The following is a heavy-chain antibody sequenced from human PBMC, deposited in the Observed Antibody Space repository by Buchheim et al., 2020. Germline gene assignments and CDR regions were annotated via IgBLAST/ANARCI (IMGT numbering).Heavy chain of an antibody. CDR1: GFTFSSYW. CDR2: IKQDGGEK. V-gene: IGHV3-7*01. CDR3: ARETQYCSSTSCYYYYYGMDV. D-gene: IGHD2-2*01. Sequence: EVQLVESGGGLVQPGGSLRLSCAASGFTFSSYWMSWVRQAPGKGLEWVANIKQDGGEKYYVDSVKGRFTISRDNAKNTLYLQMNSLRAEDTAVYYCARETQYCSSTSCYYYYYGMDVWGQGTT. J-gene: IGHJ6*02.